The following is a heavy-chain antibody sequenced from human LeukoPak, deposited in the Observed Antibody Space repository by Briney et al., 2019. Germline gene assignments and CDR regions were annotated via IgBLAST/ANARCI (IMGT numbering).Heavy chain of an antibody. J-gene: IGHJ4*02. Sequence: ASVKVSCKASGYSFTGYYMHWVRQAPGQGLEWMGWINPNSGDTNYAQKFQGRVTMTRDTSISTAYMELSRLRSDDTAVYYCARDRGSYYRLDYWGQGTLVTVSS. CDR2: INPNSGDT. D-gene: IGHD1-26*01. V-gene: IGHV1-2*02. CDR3: ARDRGSYYRLDY. CDR1: GYSFTGYY.